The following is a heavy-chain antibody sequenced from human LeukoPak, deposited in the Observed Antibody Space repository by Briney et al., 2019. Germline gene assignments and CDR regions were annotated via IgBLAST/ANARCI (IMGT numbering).Heavy chain of an antibody. CDR3: ARDQYYGGSSWFYYYYGMDV. Sequence: PGGSLRLSCAASGFTFSSYSMNRVRQAPGKGLEWVSSISSSSSYIYYADSVKGRFTISRDNAKNSLYLQMNSLRAEDTAVYYCARDQYYGGSSWFYYYYGMDVWGQGTTVTVSS. J-gene: IGHJ6*02. D-gene: IGHD6-13*01. CDR1: GFTFSSYS. V-gene: IGHV3-21*01. CDR2: ISSSSSYI.